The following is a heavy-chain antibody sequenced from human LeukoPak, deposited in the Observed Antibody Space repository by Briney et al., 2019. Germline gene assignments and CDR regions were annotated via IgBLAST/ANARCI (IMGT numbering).Heavy chain of an antibody. CDR1: GYTFTSYD. V-gene: IGHV1-8*01. CDR3: ARAPYQLLPFDY. D-gene: IGHD2-2*01. CDR2: MNPNSGNP. Sequence: GASVKVSCKASGYTFTSYDINWVRQATGQGLEWMAWMNPNSGNPGYAQKFQGRITMTRNTSLSTAYMEMRSLRSEDTAVYYCARAPYQLLPFDYWGQGTLVTVFS. J-gene: IGHJ4*02.